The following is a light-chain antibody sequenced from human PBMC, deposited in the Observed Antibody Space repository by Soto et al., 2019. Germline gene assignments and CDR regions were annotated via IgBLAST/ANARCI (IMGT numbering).Light chain of an antibody. Sequence: EIVMTQSPATLSVSPGERATLSCRASQSVSSYLAWYQQKPGQAPRLLIYDASTRAAGIPARFSGSGSGTDFTLTISSLEPEDFAVYYCQQRVFRVTFGGGTKGDIK. CDR1: QSVSSY. V-gene: IGKV3-11*01. J-gene: IGKJ4*01. CDR2: DAS. CDR3: QQRVFRVT.